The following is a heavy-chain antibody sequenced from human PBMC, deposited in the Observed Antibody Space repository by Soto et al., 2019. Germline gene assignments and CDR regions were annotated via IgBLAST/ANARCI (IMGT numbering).Heavy chain of an antibody. CDR3: GRDDYGIFPY. J-gene: IGHJ4*02. D-gene: IGHD3-10*01. V-gene: IGHV1-2*02. CDR1: GYSISAYY. Sequence: AYVKFPCNASGYSISAYYIHWVRQAPGQGLEWMGWIDPKNGGTVSAQKFQGRLTMTRDTSISTVYMDLSGLTSDDTALYYCGRDDYGIFPYWGQGSLVTVSS. CDR2: IDPKNGGT.